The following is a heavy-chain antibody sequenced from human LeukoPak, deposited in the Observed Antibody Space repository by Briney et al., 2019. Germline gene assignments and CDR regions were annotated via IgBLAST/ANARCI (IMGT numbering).Heavy chain of an antibody. CDR2: IYYSGST. CDR1: GGSISSYY. Sequence: SETLSLTCTVSGGSISSYYGSWIRQPPGKGLEWIGYIYYSGSTNYNPSLKSRVTISVDTSKNQFSLKLSSVTAAGTAVYYCASASHSIYYYYMDVWGKGTTVTVSS. D-gene: IGHD3-3*02. J-gene: IGHJ6*03. V-gene: IGHV4-59*01. CDR3: ASASHSIYYYYMDV.